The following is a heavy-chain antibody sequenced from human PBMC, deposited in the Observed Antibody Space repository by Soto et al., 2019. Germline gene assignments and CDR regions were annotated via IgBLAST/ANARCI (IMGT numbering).Heavy chain of an antibody. CDR1: GFTFSSYA. CDR3: AKDGRAIVVVIYFFY. D-gene: IGHD3-22*01. CDR2: ISGSGGST. Sequence: LRLSCAASGFTFSSYAMSWVRQAPGKGLEWVSAISGSGGSTYYADSVKGRFTISRDNSKNTLYLQINSLRAEYTAVYYCAKDGRAIVVVIYFFYWCEGTLV. V-gene: IGHV3-23*01. J-gene: IGHJ4*02.